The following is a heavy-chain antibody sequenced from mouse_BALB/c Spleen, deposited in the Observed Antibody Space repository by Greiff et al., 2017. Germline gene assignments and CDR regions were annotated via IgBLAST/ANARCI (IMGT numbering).Heavy chain of an antibody. CDR2: ISSGGST. CDR1: GFTFSSYA. Sequence: EVMLVESGGGLVKPGGSLKLSCAASGFTFSSYAMSWVRQTPEKRLEWVASISSGGSTYYPDSVKGRFTISRDNARNILYLQMSSLRSEDTAMYYCARGRRDWDFDVWGAGTTVTVSS. V-gene: IGHV5-6-5*01. CDR3: ARGRRDWDFDV. J-gene: IGHJ1*01.